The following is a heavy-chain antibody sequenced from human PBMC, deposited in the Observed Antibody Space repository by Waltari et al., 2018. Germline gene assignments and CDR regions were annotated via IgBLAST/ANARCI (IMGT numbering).Heavy chain of an antibody. J-gene: IGHJ3*02. CDR3: ASSIYYDSSGPDAFDI. Sequence: EVQLVQSGAEVKKPGESLKISCKGSGYSFTSYWIGWVRQMPGKGLEWKGIIYPGDSDTRYSPSFQGQVTISADKSISTAYLQWSSLKASDTAMYYCASSIYYDSSGPDAFDIWGQGTMVTVSS. V-gene: IGHV5-51*01. CDR1: GYSFTSYW. CDR2: IYPGDSDT. D-gene: IGHD3-22*01.